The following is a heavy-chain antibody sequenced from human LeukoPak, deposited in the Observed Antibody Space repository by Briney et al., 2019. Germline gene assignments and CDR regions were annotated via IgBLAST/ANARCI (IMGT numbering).Heavy chain of an antibody. J-gene: IGHJ3*02. D-gene: IGHD3-22*01. Sequence: PGGSLRLSCAASGFTFSSYEMNWVRQAPGKGLEWVSYISSSGSTIYYADSVKGRFTISRDNAKNSLYLQMNSLRAEDTAVYYCARVTCYYDSSRGIDAFDIWGQGTMVTVSS. CDR1: GFTFSSYE. CDR2: ISSSGSTI. CDR3: ARVTCYYDSSRGIDAFDI. V-gene: IGHV3-48*03.